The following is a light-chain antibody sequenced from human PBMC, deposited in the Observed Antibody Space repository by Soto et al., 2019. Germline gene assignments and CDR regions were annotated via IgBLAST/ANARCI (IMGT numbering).Light chain of an antibody. V-gene: IGKV2-30*02. CDR3: VQGRLLYS. CDR1: QSRLHSDGNTY. J-gene: IGKJ2*03. CDR2: KVS. Sequence: DIVMTQSPLSLPVTLGQPASISCTSGQSRLHSDGNTYLNWFQQRPGQSPRRLLYKVSYRDSGVPERFRGRGSGTDFTLTISRVEAEDVGVHYCVQGRLLYSFGQGTRVEIK.